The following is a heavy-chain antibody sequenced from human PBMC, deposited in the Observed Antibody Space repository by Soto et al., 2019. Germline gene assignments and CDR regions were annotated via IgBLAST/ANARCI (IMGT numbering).Heavy chain of an antibody. CDR2: IYWNDDK. CDR3: AREYSSSWYGH. Sequence: SGPTLGNPTQTLTLTCTFSGFSLSTNAVGVGWIRQPPGKALEWLALIYWNDDKRYSPSLKSRLTITKATSKNQVVLTMTNVDPVDTATYYCAREYSSSWYGHWGQGTLVTVSS. CDR1: GFSLSTNAVG. D-gene: IGHD6-13*01. J-gene: IGHJ1*01. V-gene: IGHV2-5*01.